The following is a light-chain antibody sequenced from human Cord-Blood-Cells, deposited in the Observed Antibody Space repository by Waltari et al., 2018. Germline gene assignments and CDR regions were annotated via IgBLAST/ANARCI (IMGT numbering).Light chain of an antibody. J-gene: IGLJ2*01. CDR1: SSNIVRNY. CDR2: RNN. CDR3: AALDDSLSGVV. V-gene: IGLV1-47*01. Sequence: QSVLTQPPSASGTPGQRVTISCSGSSSNIVRNYVYWYQQLPGTAPKLLIYRNNQRPSGVPDRFSGSKSGTSAALAISGLRSEDEADYYCAALDDSLSGVVFGGGTKLTVL.